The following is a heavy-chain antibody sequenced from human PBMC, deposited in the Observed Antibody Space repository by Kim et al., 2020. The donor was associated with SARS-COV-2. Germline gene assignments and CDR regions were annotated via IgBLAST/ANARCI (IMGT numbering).Heavy chain of an antibody. J-gene: IGHJ6*02. Sequence: SVKVSCKASGCTFSSYAISWVRQAPGQGLEWMGGIIPIFGTANYAQKFQGRVTITADESTSTAYMELSSLRSEDTAVYYCARVFEGGDSSGYPIHSYYGMDVWGQGTTVTVSS. V-gene: IGHV1-69*13. CDR2: IIPIFGTA. CDR3: ARVFEGGDSSGYPIHSYYGMDV. D-gene: IGHD3-22*01. CDR1: GCTFSSYA.